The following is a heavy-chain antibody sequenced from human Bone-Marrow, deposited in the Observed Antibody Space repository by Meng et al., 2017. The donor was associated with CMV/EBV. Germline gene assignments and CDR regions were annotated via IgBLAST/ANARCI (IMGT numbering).Heavy chain of an antibody. CDR2: INSDGSST. J-gene: IGHJ4*02. D-gene: IGHD2-2*01. Sequence: GGSLRLSCAASGFTFSSYWMHWVRQAPGKGLVWVSRINSDGSSTSYADSVKGRFTISRDNAKNTLYLQMNSLRAEDTAVYYCARRWYCSSTSCPPFDYCGQGTLVTVSS. CDR3: ARRWYCSSTSCPPFDY. CDR1: GFTFSSYW. V-gene: IGHV3-74*01.